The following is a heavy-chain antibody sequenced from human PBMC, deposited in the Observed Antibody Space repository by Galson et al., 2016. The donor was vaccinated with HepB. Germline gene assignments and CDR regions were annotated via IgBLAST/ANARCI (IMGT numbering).Heavy chain of an antibody. V-gene: IGHV1-3*01. D-gene: IGHD3-16*01. J-gene: IGHJ4*02. CDR2: INAGNGIT. CDR1: GYTFKTYA. CDR3: ARAGYYDESGYHTGLDY. Sequence: SVKVFCKASGYTFKTYAFHWVRQAPGQGLECMGWINAGNGITKSSQNFQGRVTITRDTTASTVYMELSSLRPDDTAVYYCARAGYYDESGYHTGLDYWGQGTLVTVSS.